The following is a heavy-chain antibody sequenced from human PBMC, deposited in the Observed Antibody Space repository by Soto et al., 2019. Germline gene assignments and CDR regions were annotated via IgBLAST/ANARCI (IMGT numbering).Heavy chain of an antibody. V-gene: IGHV4-59*08. J-gene: IGHJ3*01. CDR1: GDSIRSYY. CDR3: ARMSMITLGGMRKDAFDV. CDR2: IYYSGST. Sequence: QVQLQESGPGLVKPSETLSLTCTVSGDSIRSYYWSWIRQPPGKGLEWIGYIYYSGSTNYNPSLKSRVTIPVDTSKNQFSLKLSSVTAADTAAYYCARMSMITLGGMRKDAFDVWGQGTMVTVSS. D-gene: IGHD3-16*01.